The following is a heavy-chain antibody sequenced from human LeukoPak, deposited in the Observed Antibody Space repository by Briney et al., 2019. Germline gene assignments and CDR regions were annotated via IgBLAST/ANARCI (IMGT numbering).Heavy chain of an antibody. CDR3: AKKYYYGSGSTNYFDY. D-gene: IGHD3-10*01. J-gene: IGHJ4*02. CDR1: GFTFSSYA. V-gene: IGHV3-23*01. CDR2: ISGSGGST. Sequence: GGSLRLPCAASGFTFSSYAMSWVRQAPGKGLEWVSAISGSGGSTYYADSVKGRFTISRDNSKNTLYLQMNSLRAEDTTVYYCAKKYYYGSGSTNYFDYWGQGTLVTVSS.